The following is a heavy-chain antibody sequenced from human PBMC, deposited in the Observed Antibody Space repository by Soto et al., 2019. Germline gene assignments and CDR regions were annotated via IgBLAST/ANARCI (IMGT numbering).Heavy chain of an antibody. V-gene: IGHV1-2*04. CDR3: AREAIIWPNYYYYNGLAA. CDR1: GYAFTGYY. CDR2: INPNSGGT. Sequence: ASVKVSCKASGYAFTGYYMHWVRQAPGQGLEWMGWINPNSGGTNYAQKFQGWVTMTRDTSISTAYMELSRLRSDDTAVYYCAREAIIWPNYYYYNGLAAWGQGTTVTVSS. J-gene: IGHJ6*02.